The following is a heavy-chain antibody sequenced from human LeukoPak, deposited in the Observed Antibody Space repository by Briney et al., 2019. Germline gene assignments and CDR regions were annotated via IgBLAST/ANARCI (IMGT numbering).Heavy chain of an antibody. V-gene: IGHV1-3*01. CDR3: ASRTSSSWYFACFDY. CDR2: INAGNGNT. D-gene: IGHD6-13*01. Sequence: ASVKVPCKASGYTFTSYAMHWVRQAPGQRLEWMGWINAGNGNTKYSQKFQGRVTITRDTSASTAYMELSSLRSEDTAVYYCASRTSSSWYFACFDYWGQGTLVTVSS. J-gene: IGHJ4*02. CDR1: GYTFTSYA.